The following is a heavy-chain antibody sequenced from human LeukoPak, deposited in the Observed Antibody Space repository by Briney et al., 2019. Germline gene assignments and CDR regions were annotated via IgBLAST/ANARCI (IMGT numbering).Heavy chain of an antibody. CDR1: GFTFSNYG. Sequence: GRSLRLSCAASGFTFSNYGMHWVRQAPGKGLEWVAVISYDGTNVYYADSVKGRIAISRDNSKSTLYLQMNSLRAEDTAVFYCARLHIRGYRYGFDFWGQGTLVTVSS. D-gene: IGHD5-18*01. J-gene: IGHJ4*02. CDR3: ARLHIRGYRYGFDF. V-gene: IGHV3-30*03. CDR2: ISYDGTNV.